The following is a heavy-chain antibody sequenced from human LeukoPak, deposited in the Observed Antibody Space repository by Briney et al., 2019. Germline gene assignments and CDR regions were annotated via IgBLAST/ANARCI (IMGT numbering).Heavy chain of an antibody. D-gene: IGHD3-22*01. CDR3: ARHFPYYYDSSGYYPSSDDAFDI. V-gene: IGHV4-39*01. CDR2: IYYSGST. Sequence: SETLSLTCTVSGGSISSSSYYWGWIRQPPGKGLEWIGSIYYSGSTYYNPSLKSRVTISVDTSKNQFSLKLSSVAAADTAVYYCARHFPYYYDSSGYYPSSDDAFDIWGQGTMVTVSS. CDR1: GGSISSSSYY. J-gene: IGHJ3*02.